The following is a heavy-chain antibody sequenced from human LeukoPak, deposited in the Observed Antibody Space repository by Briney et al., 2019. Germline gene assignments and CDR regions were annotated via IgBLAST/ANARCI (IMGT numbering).Heavy chain of an antibody. CDR1: GFTFSSYA. D-gene: IGHD3-22*01. Sequence: PGGSLRLSCAASGFTFSSYAMSWIRQAPGKGLEWVSAISGSGGSTYYADSVKGRFTISRDNSKNTLYLQMNSLRAEDTAVYYCAKEGDSSGYSRYFDYWGQGTLVTVSS. V-gene: IGHV3-23*01. CDR3: AKEGDSSGYSRYFDY. J-gene: IGHJ4*02. CDR2: ISGSGGST.